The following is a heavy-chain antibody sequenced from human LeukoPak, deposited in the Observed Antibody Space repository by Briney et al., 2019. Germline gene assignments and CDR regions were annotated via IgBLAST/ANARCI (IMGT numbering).Heavy chain of an antibody. V-gene: IGHV3-23*01. CDR1: GFTFSSYW. J-gene: IGHJ4*02. D-gene: IGHD3-9*01. CDR3: AKASRYFDTYYFDY. Sequence: PGGSLRLSCAASGFTFSSYWMSWVRQAPGKGLEWVSAISGSGGSTYYADSVKGRFTISTDNSKNTLYLQMNSLRAEDTAVYSCAKASRYFDTYYFDYWGQGTLITVSS. CDR2: ISGSGGST.